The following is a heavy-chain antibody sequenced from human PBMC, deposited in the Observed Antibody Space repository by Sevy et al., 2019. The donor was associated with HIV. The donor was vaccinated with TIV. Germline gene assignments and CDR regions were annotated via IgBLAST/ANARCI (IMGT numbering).Heavy chain of an antibody. CDR2: INPSGGST. CDR3: ARDYTAIGSSWYGAFDI. J-gene: IGHJ3*02. CDR1: GYTFTTYY. V-gene: IGHV1-46*01. D-gene: IGHD6-13*01. Sequence: ASVKVSCKASGYTFTTYYMHWVRQAPGQGLEWMGLINPSGGSTSYAKKFQGRVTMTRDTSTSTVYMELSSLRSEDTAVYYCARDYTAIGSSWYGAFDIWGQGTMVTVSS.